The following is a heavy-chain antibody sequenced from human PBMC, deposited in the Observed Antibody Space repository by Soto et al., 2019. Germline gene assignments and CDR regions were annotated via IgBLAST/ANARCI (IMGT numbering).Heavy chain of an antibody. Sequence: QVQLVQSGPEVKKPGASVKVSCKTSGYTFTSYGIAWVRQAPGQGLEWMGWISTSKGNTNYAQKFQGRVTMTTDTSTSTAYMELRSLRSDDTAVYYCATRSPAFACWGQGTLVTVSS. J-gene: IGHJ4*02. V-gene: IGHV1-18*01. CDR2: ISTSKGNT. CDR3: ATRSPAFAC. CDR1: GYTFTSYG.